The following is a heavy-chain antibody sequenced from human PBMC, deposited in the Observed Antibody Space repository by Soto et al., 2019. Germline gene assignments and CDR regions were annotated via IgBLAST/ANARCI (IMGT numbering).Heavy chain of an antibody. J-gene: IGHJ6*02. D-gene: IGHD6-13*01. V-gene: IGHV1-69*06. CDR1: GGTFSSYA. CDR2: IIPIFGTA. CDR3: ARRSAAGRNPYYYYGMDV. Sequence: QVQLVQSGAEVKKPGSSVKVSCKASGGTFSSYAISWVRQAPGQGLEWMGGIIPIFGTANYAQKFQGRVTITADKSTSTAYVELSSLRSEDTAVYYCARRSAAGRNPYYYYGMDVWGQGTTVTVSS.